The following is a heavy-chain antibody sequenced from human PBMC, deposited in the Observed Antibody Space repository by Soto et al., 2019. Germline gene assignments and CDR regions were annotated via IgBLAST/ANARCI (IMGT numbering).Heavy chain of an antibody. J-gene: IGHJ6*02. CDR3: ARVDIVATRLNLYYYGMDV. CDR2: IYYSGST. V-gene: IGHV4-30-4*01. Sequence: PSETLSLTCTVSGGSISSYYWSWIRQPPGKGLEWIGYIYYSGSTYYNPSLKSRVTISVDTSKNQFSLKLSSVTAADTAVYYCARVDIVATRLNLYYYGMDVWGQGTTVTVSS. D-gene: IGHD5-12*01. CDR1: GGSISSYY.